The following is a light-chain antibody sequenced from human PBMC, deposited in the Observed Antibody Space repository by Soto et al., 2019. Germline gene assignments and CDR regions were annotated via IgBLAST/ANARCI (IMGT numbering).Light chain of an antibody. CDR1: QSLLHRNGYNY. V-gene: IGKV2-28*01. CDR3: MQTLQTRT. CDR2: LGS. J-gene: IGKJ1*01. Sequence: DMVMTQSPLSLPVTPGEPASISCRSSQSLLHRNGYNYLDWYLQKPGQSPQLLIYLGSDRASGVPDRFSGSGSGTDFTLKISRVEAEDVGVYYCMQTLQTRTFGQGTKVDI.